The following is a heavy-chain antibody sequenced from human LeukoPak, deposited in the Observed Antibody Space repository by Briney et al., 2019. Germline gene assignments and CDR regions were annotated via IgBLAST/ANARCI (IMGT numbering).Heavy chain of an antibody. Sequence: PGGSLRLSCAATGFIFSTYSMNWVRQAPGKGLEWVSPISSSSSYIYYADSVKGRFTISRDNAKNSLYLQMNSLRAEDTAVYYCAKEELDCSSTSCYTLFFDYWGPGTLVTVSS. V-gene: IGHV3-21*04. CDR1: GFIFSTYS. CDR2: ISSSSSYI. J-gene: IGHJ4*02. CDR3: AKEELDCSSTSCYTLFFDY. D-gene: IGHD2-2*02.